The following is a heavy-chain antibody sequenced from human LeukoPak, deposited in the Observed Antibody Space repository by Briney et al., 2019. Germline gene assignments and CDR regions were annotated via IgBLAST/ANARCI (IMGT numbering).Heavy chain of an antibody. D-gene: IGHD3-9*01. CDR3: ERMRNDLLTGYDYYFDY. CDR2: IYSSGGT. J-gene: IGHJ4*02. V-gene: IGHV4-31*03. Sequence: SETLSLTCTVSGGSINSGAYFWRWIRQHPGKGLEWIGYIYSSGGTYYNPSLKSRVTISVDTSKSHFSLKLSSVTAADTAVYYCERMRNDLLTGYDYYFDYWGQGTLVTVSS. CDR1: GGSINSGAYF.